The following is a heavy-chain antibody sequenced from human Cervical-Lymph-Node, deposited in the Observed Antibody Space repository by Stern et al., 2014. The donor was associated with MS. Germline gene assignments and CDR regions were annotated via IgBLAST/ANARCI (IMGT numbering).Heavy chain of an antibody. J-gene: IGHJ6*02. D-gene: IGHD4-17*01. V-gene: IGHV3-30*04. Sequence: MQLVESGGGVVQPGRSLRLSCAVSGFTFSNHAMHWVRQAPGKGLEWVAVISYDGRNEYYTDSVQGRFIVSRDHSKNTLYLQMNSLRADDTAVYYCARATSTTSVTTPYYGLDVWGQGTTVTVSS. CDR1: GFTFSNHA. CDR3: ARATSTTSVTTPYYGLDV. CDR2: ISYDGRNE.